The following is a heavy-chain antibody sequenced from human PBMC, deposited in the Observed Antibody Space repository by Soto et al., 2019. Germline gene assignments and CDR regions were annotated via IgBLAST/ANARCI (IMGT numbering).Heavy chain of an antibody. CDR3: ARAGNYGVGWPPEYYFDY. CDR1: GGSISSYY. Sequence: SETLSLTCAASGGSISSYYWSWIRQPPGKGLEWIGYIYYSGSTNYNPSLKSRVTISVDTSKNQFSLKLSSVTAADTAVYYCARAGNYGVGWPPEYYFDYWGQGTLVTVSS. CDR2: IYYSGST. V-gene: IGHV4-59*01. J-gene: IGHJ4*02. D-gene: IGHD1-7*01.